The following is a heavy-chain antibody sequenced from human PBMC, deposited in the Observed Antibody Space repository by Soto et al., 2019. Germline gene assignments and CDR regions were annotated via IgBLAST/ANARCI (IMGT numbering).Heavy chain of an antibody. Sequence: GGSLRLSCAASGFTFSSYAMSWDRQAPGKGLEWVSAISGSGGSTYYADSVKGRFTISRDNSKNTLYLQMNSLRAEDTAVYYCAKIQYYYDSSGYLPPSGMDVWGQGTTVTVSS. J-gene: IGHJ6*02. V-gene: IGHV3-23*01. CDR3: AKIQYYYDSSGYLPPSGMDV. D-gene: IGHD3-22*01. CDR2: ISGSGGST. CDR1: GFTFSSYA.